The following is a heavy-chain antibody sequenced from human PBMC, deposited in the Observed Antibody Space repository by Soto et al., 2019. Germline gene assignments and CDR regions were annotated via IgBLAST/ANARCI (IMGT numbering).Heavy chain of an antibody. CDR1: GGSFSGYY. V-gene: IGHV4-34*01. D-gene: IGHD6-13*01. CDR2: INQSGFT. Sequence: SETLSLTCAVYGGSFSGYYWTWIRQPPGKGLEWIGEINQSGFTNYNPSLESRVTMSVDTSRNQFSLRLSSVTAADTAVYYCARFPFDRSSWTNPRYFDYWGQGTLVTDSS. CDR3: ARFPFDRSSWTNPRYFDY. J-gene: IGHJ4*02.